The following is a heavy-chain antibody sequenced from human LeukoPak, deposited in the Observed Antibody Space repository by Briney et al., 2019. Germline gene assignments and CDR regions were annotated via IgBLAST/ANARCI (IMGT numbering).Heavy chain of an antibody. CDR1: GFAFSTYA. CDR3: AKDLAYSFDS. J-gene: IGHJ4*02. Sequence: EPGGSLRLSCAASGFAFSTYAMSWVRQAPGKGLEWVAAITATGRRTYYADSVKGRFTISRDNWSMLYLQMNSLRAEDAAVYYCAKDLAYSFDSWGQGTLVTVSS. V-gene: IGHV3-23*01. CDR2: ITATGRRT.